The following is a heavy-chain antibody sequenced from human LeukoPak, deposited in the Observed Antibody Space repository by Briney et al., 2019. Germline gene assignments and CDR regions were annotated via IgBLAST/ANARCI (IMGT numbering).Heavy chain of an antibody. J-gene: IGHJ4*02. CDR3: ARDQGTAVANDY. V-gene: IGHV1-46*01. CDR1: GYTFTSYD. Sequence: ASVKVSCKASGYTFTSYDINWVRQAPGQGLEWMGIINPSGGSTSYAQKFQGRVTMTRDMSTSTVYMELSSLRSEDTAVYYCARDQGTAVANDYWGQGTLVTVSS. D-gene: IGHD6-19*01. CDR2: INPSGGST.